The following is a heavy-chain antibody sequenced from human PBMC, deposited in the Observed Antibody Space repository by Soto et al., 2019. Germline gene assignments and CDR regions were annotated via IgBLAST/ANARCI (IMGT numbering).Heavy chain of an antibody. V-gene: IGHV3-15*07. Sequence: EVQLVESGGGLVKPGGSLSLACAASGFTLRTAWMNWVRQAPGKGLEWVGRIKRESDGGTTDYGVSVRGRFTISRDESQNTLYLQMNSLGTEDTAVYYCATEPYFYDSSGVDVWGQGTTVTVSS. CDR3: ATEPYFYDSSGVDV. CDR1: GFTLRTAW. J-gene: IGHJ6*02. CDR2: IKRESDGGTT.